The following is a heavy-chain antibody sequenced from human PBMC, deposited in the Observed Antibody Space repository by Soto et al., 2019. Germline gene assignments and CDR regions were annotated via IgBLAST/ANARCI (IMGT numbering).Heavy chain of an antibody. CDR3: AKDGYDFWSGLGHYYGMDV. CDR2: ISWDCGST. D-gene: IGHD3-3*01. V-gene: IGHV3-43*01. CDR1: GFTFAEYT. Sequence: ALRPSCAPPGFTFAEYTIHSVRQAPGNGEACVSLISWDCGSTYYADSVKGRFTISRDNSKNTLYLQMNSLRTEDTALYYCAKDGYDFWSGLGHYYGMDVWGQGITVTISS. J-gene: IGHJ6*01.